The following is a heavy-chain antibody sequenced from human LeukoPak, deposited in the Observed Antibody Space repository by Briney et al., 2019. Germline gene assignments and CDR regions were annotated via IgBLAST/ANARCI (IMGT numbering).Heavy chain of an antibody. J-gene: IGHJ6*03. Sequence: SETLSLTCTVSGGSISSYYWSWIRQPPGKGLEWIGYIYYSGSTNYNPSLKSRVTISVDTSKNQFSLKLSSVTAADTAVYYCARDSGYYDFWSGYQPHYYHYYMDVWGKGTTVTVSS. CDR1: GGSISSYY. V-gene: IGHV4-59*01. CDR3: ARDSGYYDFWSGYQPHYYHYYMDV. CDR2: IYYSGST. D-gene: IGHD3-3*01.